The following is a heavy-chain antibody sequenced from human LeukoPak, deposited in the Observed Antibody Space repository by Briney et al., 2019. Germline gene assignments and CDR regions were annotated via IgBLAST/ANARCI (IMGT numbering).Heavy chain of an antibody. J-gene: IGHJ4*02. CDR1: GYSISSGYY. V-gene: IGHV4-38-2*02. CDR2: IYYSGST. D-gene: IGHD1-26*01. CDR3: ARAYRVASRPQVSSGSYELFDY. Sequence: SETLSLTCTVSGYSISSGYYWGWIRQPPGKGLEWIGSIYYSGSTYYNPSLKSRVTISVDTSKNQFSLKLSSVTAADTAVYYCARAYRVASRPQVSSGSYELFDYWGQGTLVTVSS.